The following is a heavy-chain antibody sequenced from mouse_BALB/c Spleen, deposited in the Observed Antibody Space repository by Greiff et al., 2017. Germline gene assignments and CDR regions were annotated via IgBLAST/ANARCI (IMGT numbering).Heavy chain of an antibody. Sequence: QVQLKESGAELVRPGASVKLSCKASGYTFTSYWINWVKQRPGQGLEWIGNIYPSDSYTNYNQKFKDKATLTVDKSSSTAYMQLSSPTSEDSAVYYCTRVELSYYFDYWGQGTTLTVSS. CDR3: TRVELSYYFDY. CDR1: GYTFTSYW. CDR2: IYPSDSYT. V-gene: IGHV1-69*02. J-gene: IGHJ2*01.